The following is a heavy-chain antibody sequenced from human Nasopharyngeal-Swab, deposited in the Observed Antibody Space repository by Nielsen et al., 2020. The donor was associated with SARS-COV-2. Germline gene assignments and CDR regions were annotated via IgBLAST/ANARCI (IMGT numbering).Heavy chain of an antibody. CDR2: IYHSGST. V-gene: IGHV4-38-2*02. D-gene: IGHD3-10*01. CDR1: GYSISSGYY. J-gene: IGHJ4*02. CDR3: ARGGGPGYYGSGSYFLDY. Sequence: SETLSFTCTVSGYSISSGYYWGWIRQPPGKGLEWIGSIYHSGSTYYNPSLKSRVTISVDTSKNQFSLKLSSVTAADTAVYYCARGGGPGYYGSGSYFLDYWGQGTLVTVSS.